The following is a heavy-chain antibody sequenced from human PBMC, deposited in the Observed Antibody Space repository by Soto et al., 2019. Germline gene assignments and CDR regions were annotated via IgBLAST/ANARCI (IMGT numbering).Heavy chain of an antibody. Sequence: SETLSLTCTVSGGSISGFYWSWVRQPPGEGLEWIGYIHYTGSTNYNPSLKSRVTISIDTSKNQLSLKLTSATAADTAVYYCARYSPTYSGWPFDYWGQGTLVTVSS. V-gene: IGHV4-59*01. CDR3: ARYSPTYSGWPFDY. CDR2: IHYTGST. D-gene: IGHD6-19*01. J-gene: IGHJ4*02. CDR1: GGSISGFY.